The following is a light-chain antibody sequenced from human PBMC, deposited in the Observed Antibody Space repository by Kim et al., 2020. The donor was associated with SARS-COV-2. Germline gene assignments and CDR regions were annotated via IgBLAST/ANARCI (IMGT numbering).Light chain of an antibody. V-gene: IGLV2-14*03. Sequence: LTQPASVSGSPGQSITISCTGTSSDVGSHNTISWYQQHPDKVPKVIIYGVTKRPSGVSNRFSGSKSGNTASLTISGLQADDEADYYCSSYTSSNIYVFGSGTKVTVL. CDR3: SSYTSSNIYV. CDR1: SSDVGSHNT. CDR2: GVT. J-gene: IGLJ1*01.